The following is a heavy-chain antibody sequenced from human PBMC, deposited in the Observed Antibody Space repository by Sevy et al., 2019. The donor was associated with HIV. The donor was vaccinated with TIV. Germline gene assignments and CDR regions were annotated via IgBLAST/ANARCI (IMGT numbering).Heavy chain of an antibody. V-gene: IGHV4-4*02. D-gene: IGHD5-12*01. CDR2: IYRSGST. Sequence: SETLSLTCAVSGGSISSSNWWSWVRQPPGKGLEWIGEIYRSGSTNYNPSLKSRVTISVDKSKNQFSLKLSSVTAADMAVYYCARYYSGYDYRYYYYMDVWGKGTTVTVSS. J-gene: IGHJ6*03. CDR3: ARYYSGYDYRYYYYMDV. CDR1: GGSISSSNW.